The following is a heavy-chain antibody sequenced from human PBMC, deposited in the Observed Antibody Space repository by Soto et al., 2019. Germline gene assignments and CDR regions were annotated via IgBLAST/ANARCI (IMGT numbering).Heavy chain of an antibody. D-gene: IGHD3-3*01. V-gene: IGHV4-39*01. CDR3: ARLQCITIFGVVICYWFDP. CDR2: IYYSGST. Sequence: SETLSLTCTVSGGSISSSSYYWGWIRQPPGKGLEWIGSIYYSGSTYYNPSLKSRVTISVDTSKNQFSLKLSSVTAADTAVYYCARLQCITIFGVVICYWFDPWGQGTLVTVSS. CDR1: GGSISSSSYY. J-gene: IGHJ5*02.